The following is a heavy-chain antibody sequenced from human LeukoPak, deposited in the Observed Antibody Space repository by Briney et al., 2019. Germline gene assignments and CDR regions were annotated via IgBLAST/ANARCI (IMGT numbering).Heavy chain of an antibody. Sequence: ASVKVSCKASGYTFTGYYMHWVRQAPGQGLEWMGIINPTGGSTTYAQKFQGRVTMTRDTSTSTVYMELSSLRSDDTAVYYCARTEARRFDYWGQGTLVTVSS. CDR2: INPTGGST. CDR3: ARTEARRFDY. J-gene: IGHJ4*02. D-gene: IGHD6-6*01. V-gene: IGHV1-46*01. CDR1: GYTFTGYY.